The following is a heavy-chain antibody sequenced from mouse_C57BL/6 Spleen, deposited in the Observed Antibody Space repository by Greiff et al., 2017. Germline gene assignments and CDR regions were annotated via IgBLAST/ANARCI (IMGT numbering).Heavy chain of an antibody. CDR2: ILPGNGST. D-gene: IGHD2-4*01. J-gene: IGHJ1*03. CDR3: VYDDDWYFDV. Sequence: QVQLQQSGAELMKPGASVKLSCKATGYTFTGYWIEWVKQRPGHGLEWIGEILPGNGSTNYNEKFKGKATFTADTSSNTAYMQLSSLTTEYSAIYYFVYDDDWYFDVWGTGTTVTVSS. CDR1: GYTFTGYW. V-gene: IGHV1-9*01.